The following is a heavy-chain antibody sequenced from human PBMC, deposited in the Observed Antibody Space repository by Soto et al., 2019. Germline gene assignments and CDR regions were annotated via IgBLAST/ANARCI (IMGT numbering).Heavy chain of an antibody. CDR2: IIPIFGTA. CDR1: GGTFSSYA. J-gene: IGHJ6*02. D-gene: IGHD6-13*01. V-gene: IGHV1-69*01. Sequence: QVQLVQSGAEVKKPGSSVKVSCKASGGTFSSYAISWVRQAPGQGLAWMGGIIPIFGTANYAQKFQGRVTITADESTSTAYMELSSLRSEDTAVYYCARSIAAAGTFRYGMDVWGQGTTVTVSS. CDR3: ARSIAAAGTFRYGMDV.